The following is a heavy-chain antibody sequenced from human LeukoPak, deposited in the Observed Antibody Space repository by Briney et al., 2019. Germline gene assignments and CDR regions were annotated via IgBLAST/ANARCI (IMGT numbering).Heavy chain of an antibody. CDR2: IYYSGST. Sequence: SETLSLTCTVSGGSISSYYWSWIRQPPGKGLGWIGYIYYSGSTNYNPSLKSRVTISVDTSKNQFSLKLSSVTAADTAVYYCARHQSGGTYPLDYWGQGTLVTVSP. J-gene: IGHJ4*02. V-gene: IGHV4-59*01. CDR1: GGSISSYY. CDR3: ARHQSGGTYPLDY. D-gene: IGHD1-26*01.